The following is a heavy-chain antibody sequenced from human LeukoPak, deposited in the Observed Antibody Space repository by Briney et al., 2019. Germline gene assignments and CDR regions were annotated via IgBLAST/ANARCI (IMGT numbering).Heavy chain of an antibody. J-gene: IGHJ4*02. V-gene: IGHV4-30-4*08. CDR3: AREDYYDSSGYYLVY. D-gene: IGHD3-22*01. Sequence: SETLSLTCTVSGGSISSGDYYWSWIRQPPGKGLEWIGYIYYSGSAYYNPSLKSRVTISVDTSKNLFSLKLSSVTAADTAVYYCAREDYYDSSGYYLVYWGQGTLVTVSS. CDR1: GGSISSGDYY. CDR2: IYYSGSA.